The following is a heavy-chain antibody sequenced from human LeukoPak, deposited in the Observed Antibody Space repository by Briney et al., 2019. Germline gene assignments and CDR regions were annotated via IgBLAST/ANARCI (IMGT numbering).Heavy chain of an antibody. CDR3: ARAQNYYGSGSYYNPNYYYYYYMDV. V-gene: IGHV1-46*01. CDR2: INPSGGST. J-gene: IGHJ6*03. D-gene: IGHD3-10*01. Sequence: ASVKVSCKASGYTFTSYYMHWVRQAPGQGLEWMGIINPSGGSTSYAQKFQGRVTMTRDMSTSTVYMEPSSLRSEDTAVYYCARAQNYYGSGSYYNPNYYYYYYMDVWGKGTTVTVSS. CDR1: GYTFTSYY.